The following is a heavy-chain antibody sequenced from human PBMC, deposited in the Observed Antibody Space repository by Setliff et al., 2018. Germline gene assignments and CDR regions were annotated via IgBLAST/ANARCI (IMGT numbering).Heavy chain of an antibody. CDR2: ISSSSRTK. D-gene: IGHD5-18*01. J-gene: IGHJ6*03. CDR3: ARNGDVDTGFLGYYYYYYMDV. CDR1: GFTFSSYT. Sequence: PGGSLRLSCAASGFTFSSYTMNWVRQAPGKGLEWVSYISSSSRTKYYADSVKGRFTISRDNAKNSLYLQMNSLRAEDTAMYYCARNGDVDTGFLGYYYYYYMDVWGKGTTVTVSS. V-gene: IGHV3-48*01.